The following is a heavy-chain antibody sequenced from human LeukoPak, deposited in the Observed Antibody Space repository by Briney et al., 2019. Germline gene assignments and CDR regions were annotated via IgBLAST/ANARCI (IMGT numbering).Heavy chain of an antibody. V-gene: IGHV1-8*01. Sequence: GASVKVSCKASGYTFTSYDINWVRQVTGQGLEWMGWMNPNSGNTGYAQKFQGRVTMTRNTSISTAYMELSSLRSEDTAVYYCARLSTTDHYYYYYGMDVWGQGTTVTVSS. D-gene: IGHD4-4*01. CDR1: GYTFTSYD. CDR3: ARLSTTDHYYYYYGMDV. J-gene: IGHJ6*02. CDR2: MNPNSGNT.